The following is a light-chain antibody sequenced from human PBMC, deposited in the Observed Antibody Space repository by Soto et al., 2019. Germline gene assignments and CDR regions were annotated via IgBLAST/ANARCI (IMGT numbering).Light chain of an antibody. CDR3: QQYFSPLWT. CDR2: WAS. CDR1: QSILYSSNNRNY. V-gene: IGKV4-1*01. Sequence: DIVMVQSPDSLAVSLGERATINCKSSQSILYSSNNRNYLAWYQQKPGQPPKLLIYWASTRESGVPDRFSGSGSGTDFTLTINSLQAEDVAVYYCQQYFSPLWTFGHGTKVDIK. J-gene: IGKJ1*01.